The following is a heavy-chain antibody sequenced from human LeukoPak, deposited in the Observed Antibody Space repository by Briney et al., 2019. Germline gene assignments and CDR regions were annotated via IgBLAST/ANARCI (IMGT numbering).Heavy chain of an antibody. J-gene: IGHJ4*02. CDR3: ARRAGAYSHPYDY. Sequence: GGSLRLSCAASGFTVSSNYMSWVRQAPGKGLEWVSVIYSGGSTYYADSVKSRFTISRDNSKNTLYLQMNSLRAEDTAVYYCARRAGAYSHPYDYWGQGTLVTVSS. CDR1: GFTVSSNY. V-gene: IGHV3-66*04. CDR2: IYSGGST. D-gene: IGHD4/OR15-4a*01.